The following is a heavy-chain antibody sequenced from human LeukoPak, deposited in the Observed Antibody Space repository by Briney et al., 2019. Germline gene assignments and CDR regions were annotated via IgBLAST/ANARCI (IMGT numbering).Heavy chain of an antibody. V-gene: IGHV3-15*01. CDR1: GFTFSNAW. J-gene: IGHJ4*02. Sequence: AGGSLRLSCAASGFTFSNAWMSWVRQAPGKGLEWVGRIKSKTDGGTTDYAAPVKGRFTISRDDSKNTLYLQMNSLKTEDTAVYYCTTTEREMTTVTSYYFDYWGQGTLVTVSS. D-gene: IGHD4-17*01. CDR3: TTTEREMTTVTSYYFDY. CDR2: IKSKTDGGTT.